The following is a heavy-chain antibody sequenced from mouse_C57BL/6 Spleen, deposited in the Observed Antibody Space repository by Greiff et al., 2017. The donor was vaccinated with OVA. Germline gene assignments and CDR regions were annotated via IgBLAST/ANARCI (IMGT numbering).Heavy chain of an antibody. CDR2: IYPRSGNT. CDR3: AVMTTVVATDYFDD. V-gene: IGHV1-81*01. D-gene: IGHD1-1*01. Sequence: VQLQQSGAELARPGASVKLSCKASGYTFTSYGISWVKQRTGQGLEWIGEIYPRSGNTYYNEKFKGKATLTADKSSSTAYMELRSLTSEDSAVYFCAVMTTVVATDYFDDWGKGTTLTVSS. J-gene: IGHJ2*01. CDR1: GYTFTSYG.